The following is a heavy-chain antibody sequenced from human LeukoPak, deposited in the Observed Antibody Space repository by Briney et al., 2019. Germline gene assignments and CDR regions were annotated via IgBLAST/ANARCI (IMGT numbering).Heavy chain of an antibody. Sequence: PGGSLRLSCVASGFTFSSSFMDWVRHVPGKGLAWVSRINPGNITTYADSVKGRFTISRDNAKNTLYLQMNSLRAEDTAVYYCARPFYFDSIDMWGQGTLATVSS. CDR2: INPGNIT. D-gene: IGHD3-22*01. CDR3: ARPFYFDSIDM. CDR1: GFTFSSSF. J-gene: IGHJ4*02. V-gene: IGHV3-74*01.